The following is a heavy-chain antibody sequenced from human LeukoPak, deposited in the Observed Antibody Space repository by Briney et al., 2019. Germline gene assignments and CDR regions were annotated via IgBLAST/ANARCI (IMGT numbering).Heavy chain of an antibody. CDR1: GFTFSDYY. CDR3: ARRGILEWLLSRENYYYYMDV. Sequence: GGSLRLSCAASGFTFSDYYMSWIRQAPGKGLEWVSYISSSGSTIYYADSVKGRFTISRDTAKNSLYLQMNSLRAEDTAVYYCARRGILEWLLSRENYYYYMDVWGKGTTVTVSS. D-gene: IGHD3-3*01. J-gene: IGHJ6*03. V-gene: IGHV3-11*04. CDR2: ISSSGSTI.